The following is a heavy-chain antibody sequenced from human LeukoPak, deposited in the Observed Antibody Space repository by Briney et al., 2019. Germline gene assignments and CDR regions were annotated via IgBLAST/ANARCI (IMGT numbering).Heavy chain of an antibody. V-gene: IGHV4-59*01. CDR3: ASHCSSTSCYGMDV. CDR1: GDSISSYY. J-gene: IGHJ6*02. D-gene: IGHD2-2*01. Sequence: SETLSLTCTASGDSISSYYWSWIRQPPGKGLEWIGYIYYSGSTNYNPSLKGRVTISVDTSKNQFSLKLSSVTAADTAVYYCASHCSSTSCYGMDVWGQGTTVTVSS. CDR2: IYYSGST.